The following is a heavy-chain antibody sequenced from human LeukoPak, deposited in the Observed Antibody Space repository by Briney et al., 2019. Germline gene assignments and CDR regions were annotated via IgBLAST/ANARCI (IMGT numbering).Heavy chain of an antibody. D-gene: IGHD1-26*01. CDR2: IKQDGSEI. CDR1: GFTFSGYW. CDR3: ARDKIVGPTTLDY. J-gene: IGHJ4*02. Sequence: GGSLRLSCAASGFTFSGYWMSWVRQTPEKGLEWVANIKQDGSEIYYVDSVKGRFTISRDNAENSLYLQMNSLRADDTAVYYCARDKIVGPTTLDYWGQGTLVTVSS. V-gene: IGHV3-7*01.